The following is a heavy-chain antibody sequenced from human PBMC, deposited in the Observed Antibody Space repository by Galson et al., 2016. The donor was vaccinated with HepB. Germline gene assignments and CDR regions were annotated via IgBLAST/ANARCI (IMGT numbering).Heavy chain of an antibody. CDR2: SRDKAHSYTT. D-gene: IGHD2-21*01. CDR1: GFIFSDYY. CDR3: VRLVGSTAGADYYDY. V-gene: IGHV3-72*01. Sequence: SLRLSCAASGFIFSDYYMDWVRQSPGKGLEWVGRSRDKAHSYTTEYAASVRGRFTVSRDDSRNSAFLEMNSLQTEDTAVYYCVRLVGSTAGADYYDYWGQGTLVTVSS. J-gene: IGHJ4*02.